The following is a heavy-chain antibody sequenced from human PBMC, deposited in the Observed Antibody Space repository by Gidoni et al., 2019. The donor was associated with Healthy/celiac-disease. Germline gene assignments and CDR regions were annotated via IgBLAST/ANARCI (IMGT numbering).Heavy chain of an antibody. CDR2: ISAYNGNT. CDR1: GYTFTSYG. D-gene: IGHD4-17*01. J-gene: IGHJ6*02. V-gene: IGHV1-18*01. CDR3: ARDPEVGYGDSTYYYYGMDV. Sequence: QVQLVQSGAEVKKPGASVKVSCKASGYTFTSYGISWVRQAPGQGLEWMGWISAYNGNTNYAQKLQGRVTMTTDTSTSTAYMELRSLRSDDTAVYYCARDPEVGYGDSTYYYYGMDVWGQGTTVTVSS.